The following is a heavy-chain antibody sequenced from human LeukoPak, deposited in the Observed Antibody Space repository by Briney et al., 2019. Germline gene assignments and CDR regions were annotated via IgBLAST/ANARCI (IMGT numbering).Heavy chain of an antibody. CDR2: IQRDASEK. D-gene: IGHD2-21*01. CDR3: VRSLLDLDY. J-gene: IGHJ4*02. CDR1: GFTFAIHA. Sequence: GVLRLSCAASGFTFAIHAMTWVRQPPGKGLEWVANIQRDASEKNYVDTVKGRFTISRDNAKNSLYLQMNSLRVEDTAVYYCVRSLLDLDYWGRGTLVTVPS. V-gene: IGHV3-7*05.